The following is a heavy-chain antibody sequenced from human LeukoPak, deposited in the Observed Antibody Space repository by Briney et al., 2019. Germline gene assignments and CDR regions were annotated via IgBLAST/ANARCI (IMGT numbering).Heavy chain of an antibody. D-gene: IGHD3-9*01. CDR2: FDPEDGET. CDR3: ATVSRASILRYFDWLLY. CDR1: GYTLTELS. J-gene: IGHJ4*02. Sequence: ASVKVSCKVSGYTLTELSMHWVRQAPGKGLEWMGGFDPEDGETIYAQKFQGRVNMTEDTSTDTAYMELSSLRSEDTAVYYCATVSRASILRYFDWLLYWGQGTLVTVSS. V-gene: IGHV1-24*01.